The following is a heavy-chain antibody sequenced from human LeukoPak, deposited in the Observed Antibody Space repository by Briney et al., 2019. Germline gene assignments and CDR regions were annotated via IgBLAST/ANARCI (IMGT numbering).Heavy chain of an antibody. D-gene: IGHD5-24*01. CDR1: EFTVSRNY. Sequence: GGSLRLSCTASEFTVSRNYMLWVRQAPGKGLEWVSLIFSNGDTHYADSVKGRFTISRDTSTNTVSHQMNSLRVEDTAMYYCTRGQMNYWGQGTLVTVSS. CDR3: TRGQMNY. V-gene: IGHV3-53*01. CDR2: IFSNGDT. J-gene: IGHJ4*02.